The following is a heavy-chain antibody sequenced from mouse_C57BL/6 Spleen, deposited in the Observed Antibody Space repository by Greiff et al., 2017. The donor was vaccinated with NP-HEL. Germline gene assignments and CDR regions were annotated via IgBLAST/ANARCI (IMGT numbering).Heavy chain of an antibody. D-gene: IGHD4-1*01. J-gene: IGHJ4*01. V-gene: IGHV1-80*01. CDR1: GYAFSSYW. CDR3: ARLRANWDVRAAMDY. CDR2: IYPGDGDT. Sequence: QVQLKQSGAELVKPGASVKISCKASGYAFSSYWMNWVKQRPGKGLEWIGQIYPGDGDTNYNGKFKGKATLTADKSSSTAYMQPSSLTSEDSAVYFCARLRANWDVRAAMDYWGQGTSVTVSS.